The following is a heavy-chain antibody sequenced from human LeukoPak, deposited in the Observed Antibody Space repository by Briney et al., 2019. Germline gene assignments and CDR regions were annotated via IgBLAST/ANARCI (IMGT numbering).Heavy chain of an antibody. CDR1: GFTFSNYW. V-gene: IGHV3-7*01. D-gene: IGHD2/OR15-2a*01. CDR2: IKQDGSEK. Sequence: GGSLRPSCAASGFTFSNYWMSWVRQAPGKGLEWVANIKQDGSEKYYVDSVKGRFTISRDNAKKSLYLQMNSLRAEDTAVYYCARDLYGPFDYWGQGTLVTVSS. CDR3: ARDLYGPFDY. J-gene: IGHJ4*02.